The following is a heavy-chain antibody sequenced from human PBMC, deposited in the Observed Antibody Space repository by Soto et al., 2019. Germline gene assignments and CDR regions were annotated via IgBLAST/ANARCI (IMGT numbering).Heavy chain of an antibody. CDR3: AKVESYDFWGGYDYYDYSHYGMDV. CDR1: EFTFNNYA. J-gene: IGHJ6*02. D-gene: IGHD3-3*01. CDR2: ISGPGGRT. V-gene: IGHV3-23*01. Sequence: VGSLRLSCSASEFTFNNYAMTWVRQTPGKGLEWVAGISGPGGRTYYADSVKGRFTISKDNSKNTLFLQMNGLRGEDTAVYYCAKVESYDFWGGYDYYDYSHYGMDVWGQGTTVTVSS.